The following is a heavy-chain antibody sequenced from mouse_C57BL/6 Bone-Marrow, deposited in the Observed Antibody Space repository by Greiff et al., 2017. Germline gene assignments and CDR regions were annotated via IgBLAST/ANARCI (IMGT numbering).Heavy chain of an antibody. V-gene: IGHV1-54*01. D-gene: IGHD2-4*01. CDR2: INPGSGGT. J-gene: IGHJ4*01. Sequence: VQLQQSGAELVRPGTSVKVSCKASGYAFTNYLIEWVKQRPGQGLEWIGVINPGSGGTNYNEKFKGKATLTADKSSSTAYMQLSSLPSEDSAVYFCAREVYYDYDDDAMDYWGQGTSVTVAS. CDR1: GYAFTNYL. CDR3: AREVYYDYDDDAMDY.